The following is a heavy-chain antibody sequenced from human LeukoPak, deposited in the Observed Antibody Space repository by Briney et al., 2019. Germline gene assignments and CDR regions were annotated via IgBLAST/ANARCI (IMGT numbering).Heavy chain of an antibody. CDR1: GGSISNDNC. V-gene: IGHV4-4*02. J-gene: IGHJ3*02. CDR3: VTLRKRGGAFDN. CDR2: IYHSGGT. Sequence: SGTLSLTCAVSGGSISNDNCWSWVHQPPGKGLEWIGEIYHSGGTNYNPSLKSRVTISVDTSKNQFSLKLRSVTAADTAVYYCVTLRKRGGAFDNWGQGTMVTVSS.